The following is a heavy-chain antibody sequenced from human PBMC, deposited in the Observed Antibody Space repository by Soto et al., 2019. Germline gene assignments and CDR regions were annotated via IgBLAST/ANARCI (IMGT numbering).Heavy chain of an antibody. Sequence: QEQLVESGGGVVQPGRSLRLSCSAYGFSFSSYAMHWVRQAPGKGLDWVAAISYDGSKKYHADSVKGRFTISRDDSKTTLYLQMNSLRPEDTAVYYCARAPEGMDVWGQGTTVTVSS. J-gene: IGHJ6*02. CDR2: ISYDGSKK. CDR3: ARAPEGMDV. V-gene: IGHV3-30*01. CDR1: GFSFSSYA.